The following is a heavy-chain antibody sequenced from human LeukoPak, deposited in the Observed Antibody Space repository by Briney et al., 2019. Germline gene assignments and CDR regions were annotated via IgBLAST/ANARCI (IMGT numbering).Heavy chain of an antibody. CDR3: VQQGSKVFDF. Sequence: PGGSLRLSCAASGFTFSTYAMNWVRQAPGKGLEWVSYISGNSVTIYYADSVRGRFTISRDNTKNSLYLQMNSLRVEDTALYYCVQQGSKVFDFWGQGTLVTVSS. D-gene: IGHD6-13*01. V-gene: IGHV3-48*01. CDR1: GFTFSTYA. CDR2: ISGNSVTI. J-gene: IGHJ4*02.